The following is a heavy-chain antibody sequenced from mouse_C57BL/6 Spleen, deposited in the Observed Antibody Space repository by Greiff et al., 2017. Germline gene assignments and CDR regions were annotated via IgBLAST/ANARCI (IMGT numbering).Heavy chain of an antibody. V-gene: IGHV5-17*01. CDR1: GFTFSDYG. D-gene: IGHD1-1*01. Sequence: VQLQQSGGGLVKPGGSLKLSCAASGFTFSDYGMHWVRQAPEKGLEWVAYISSGSSTIYYADTVKGRFTISRDNAKNTLFLQMTSLRSEDTAMYYCARPYYGSSSFAYWGQGTLVTVSA. CDR3: ARPYYGSSSFAY. J-gene: IGHJ3*01. CDR2: ISSGSSTI.